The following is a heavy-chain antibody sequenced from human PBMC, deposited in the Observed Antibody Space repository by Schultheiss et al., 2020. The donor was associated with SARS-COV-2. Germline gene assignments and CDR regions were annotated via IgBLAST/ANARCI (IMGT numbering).Heavy chain of an antibody. V-gene: IGHV3-23*01. CDR3: ARGYCSGGSCYFDY. D-gene: IGHD2-15*01. J-gene: IGHJ4*02. CDR1: GFTFSSYG. CDR2: ISGSGGST. Sequence: GGSLRLSCAASGFTFSSYGMHWVRQAPGKGLEWVSAISGSGGSTYYADSVKGRFTISRDNSKNTLYLQMNSLRAEDTAVYYCARGYCSGGSCYFDYWGQGTLVTVSS.